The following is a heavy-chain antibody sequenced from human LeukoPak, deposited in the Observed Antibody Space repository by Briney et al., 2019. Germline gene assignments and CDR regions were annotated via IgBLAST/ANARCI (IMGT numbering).Heavy chain of an antibody. V-gene: IGHV1-8*01. D-gene: IGHD3-16*02. CDR3: ARAGYDFVWGSYRLPDP. CDR2: VNPDSGNT. Sequence: ASVKVSCKASGYTFTNYDINWVRQATGQGLEWMGWVNPDSGNTGYAQKFQGRVTMTRNTSISTAYMELSSLRSEDTAMYYCARAGYDFVWGSYRLPDPWGQGTLVTVSS. CDR1: GYTFTNYD. J-gene: IGHJ5*02.